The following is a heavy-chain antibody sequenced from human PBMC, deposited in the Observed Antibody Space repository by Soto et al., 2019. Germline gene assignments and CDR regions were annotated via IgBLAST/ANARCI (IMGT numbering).Heavy chain of an antibody. V-gene: IGHV3-30*18. CDR3: AKAVTVAGTGFDY. D-gene: IGHD6-19*01. J-gene: IGHJ4*02. CDR1: GFTFSSYG. Sequence: GGSLRLSCAASGFTFSSYGMHWVRQAPGKGLEWVVVISYDGSNKYYADSVKGRFTISRDNSKNTLYLQMNSLRAEDTAVYYCAKAVTVAGTGFDYWGQGTLVTVSS. CDR2: ISYDGSNK.